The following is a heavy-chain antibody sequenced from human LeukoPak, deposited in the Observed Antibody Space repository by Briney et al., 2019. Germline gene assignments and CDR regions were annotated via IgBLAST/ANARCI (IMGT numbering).Heavy chain of an antibody. V-gene: IGHV4-39*07. J-gene: IGHJ5*02. CDR2: IYYSGNT. D-gene: IGHD1-26*01. CDR3: ARERTLVVGARYWFDP. Sequence: SETLSLTCTVSGDSISTSNSYWGWIRQPPGKGLEWIGSIYYSGNTYYNASLKSRVTISEDTSKNQFSLKLSSVTAADTAVYYCARERTLVVGARYWFDPWGQGTLVTVSS. CDR1: GDSISTSNSY.